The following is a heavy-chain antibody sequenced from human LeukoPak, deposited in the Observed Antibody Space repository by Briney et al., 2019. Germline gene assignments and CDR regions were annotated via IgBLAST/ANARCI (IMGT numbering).Heavy chain of an antibody. CDR3: AKNLAFYCTGGTCYVDY. J-gene: IGHJ4*02. D-gene: IGHD2-15*01. CDR2: ISGSGGST. V-gene: IGHV3-23*01. Sequence: GGSLRLSWAASGFTFSTYAMSWVRRAPGKGLEWVSAISGSGGSTYYPDSVMGRFTISRDNSKNTLYLQMNSLRAEDTAVYYCAKNLAFYCTGGTCYVDYWGQGTLVTVSS. CDR1: GFTFSTYA.